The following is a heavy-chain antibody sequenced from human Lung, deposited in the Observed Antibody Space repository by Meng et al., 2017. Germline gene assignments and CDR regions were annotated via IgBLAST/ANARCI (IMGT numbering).Heavy chain of an antibody. V-gene: IGHV4-34*01. D-gene: IGHD4-11*01. J-gene: IGHJ4*02. CDR3: ARGPTTMAHDFDY. CDR2: INHSGST. CDR1: GGSFSDYD. Sequence: QVPLHQRGSVLLKPSQTLPLTCVVSGGSFSDYDWSWIRQPPGKGLEWIGEINHSGSTNYNPSLESRATISVDTSQNNLSLKLSSVTAADSAVYYCARGPTTMAHDFDYWGQGTLVTVSS.